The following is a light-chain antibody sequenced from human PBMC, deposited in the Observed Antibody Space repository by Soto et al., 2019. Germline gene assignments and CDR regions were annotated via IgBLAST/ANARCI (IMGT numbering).Light chain of an antibody. V-gene: IGKV3-20*01. CDR3: QQDGSSPVT. CDR2: AAS. CDR1: QSVSSSY. J-gene: IGKJ4*01. Sequence: EIVLTQSPGTLSLSPGERATLSCRASQSVSSSYLAWYQQKPGQAPRLLIYAASSRATGIPDRFSGSGCGTDFTFTISRLQPEDFAVYYCQQDGSSPVTFGGGTKVEIK.